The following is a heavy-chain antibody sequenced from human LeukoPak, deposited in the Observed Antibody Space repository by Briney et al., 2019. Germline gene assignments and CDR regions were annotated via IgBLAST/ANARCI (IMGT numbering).Heavy chain of an antibody. V-gene: IGHV1-2*02. CDR1: GYTFTGYY. J-gene: IGHJ4*02. Sequence: ASVKVSCKASGYTFTGYYMHWVRQAPGQGLEWMGWINFNSGGTNYAQKFQGRVTMTRDTSISTAYMELSRLRSDDTAVYYCARGIVATDPHWGQGALVTVSS. CDR3: ARGIVATDPH. CDR2: INFNSGGT. D-gene: IGHD5-12*01.